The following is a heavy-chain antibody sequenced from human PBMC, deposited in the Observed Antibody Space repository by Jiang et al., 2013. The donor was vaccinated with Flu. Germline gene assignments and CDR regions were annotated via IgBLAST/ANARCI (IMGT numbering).Heavy chain of an antibody. CDR2: IYTSGST. Sequence: SGSGLVKPSQTLSLTCTVSGGSISSGSYYWSWIRQPAGKGLEWIGRIYTSGSTNYNPSLKSRVTISVDTSKNQFSLKLSSVTAADTAVYYCACSGWFKFDNWYFDLWGRGTLVTVSS. CDR3: ACSGWFKFDNWYFDL. V-gene: IGHV4-61*02. D-gene: IGHD6-19*01. J-gene: IGHJ2*01. CDR1: GGSISSGSYY.